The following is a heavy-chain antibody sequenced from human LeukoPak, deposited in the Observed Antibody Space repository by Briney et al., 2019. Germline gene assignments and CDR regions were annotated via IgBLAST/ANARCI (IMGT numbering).Heavy chain of an antibody. Sequence: GGSLRLSCAASGFTFSDHYMDWVRQAPGKGLEWVGRTRNKPHKYTTEYAASVKGRFTISRDDSKSIAYLQMNSLKTEDTAVYYCTRDQTPYYWGQGTLVTVSS. J-gene: IGHJ4*02. CDR1: GFTFSDHY. V-gene: IGHV3-72*01. CDR2: TRNKPHKYTT. CDR3: TRDQTPYY.